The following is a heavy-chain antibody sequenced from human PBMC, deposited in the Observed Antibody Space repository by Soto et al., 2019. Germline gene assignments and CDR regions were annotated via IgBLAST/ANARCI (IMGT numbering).Heavy chain of an antibody. V-gene: IGHV3-23*01. J-gene: IGHJ5*02. Sequence: GSLRLSCAASGFTFSSYAMSWVRQAPGKGLEWVSAISGSGGSTYYADSVKGRFTISRDNSKNTLYLQMNSLRAEDTAVYYCAKDRYYDSSGTNWFDPWGQGTLVTVSS. D-gene: IGHD3-22*01. CDR1: GFTFSSYA. CDR2: ISGSGGST. CDR3: AKDRYYDSSGTNWFDP.